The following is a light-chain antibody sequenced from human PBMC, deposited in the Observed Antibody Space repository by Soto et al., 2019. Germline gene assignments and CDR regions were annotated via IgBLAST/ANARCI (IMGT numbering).Light chain of an antibody. Sequence: DIQLTQSPSFLSASVGDRVTISCRASQGISDYLAWYQQKPGKAPKLLIYGASTLQSGVPSRVSGSASWTEFTLTISRLQTEDFATYFCQQFNAYPLTFGGGTKLEIK. CDR2: GAS. V-gene: IGKV1-9*01. J-gene: IGKJ4*01. CDR3: QQFNAYPLT. CDR1: QGISDY.